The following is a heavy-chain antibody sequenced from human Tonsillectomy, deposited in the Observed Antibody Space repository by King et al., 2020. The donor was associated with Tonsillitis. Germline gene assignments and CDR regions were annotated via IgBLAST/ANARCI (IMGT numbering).Heavy chain of an antibody. J-gene: IGHJ6*02. Sequence: VQLQQWGAGLLKPSETLSLTCAVYGGSFSGYHWSWIRQPPGKALEWIGEINHSGSTNYNPSLKSRVTISLDTSKNQFSLKLSSVNAADTAVYYCAGDTYYYDISGYYPHYGMAVWGHGTTVTVSS. D-gene: IGHD3-22*01. CDR1: GGSFSGYH. CDR2: INHSGST. V-gene: IGHV4-34*01. CDR3: AGDTYYYDISGYYPHYGMAV.